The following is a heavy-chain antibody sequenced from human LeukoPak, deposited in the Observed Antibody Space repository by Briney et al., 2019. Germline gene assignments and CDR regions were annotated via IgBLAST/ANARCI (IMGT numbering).Heavy chain of an antibody. V-gene: IGHV3-11*01. CDR2: ISHNGDTI. J-gene: IGHJ4*02. D-gene: IGHD3-22*01. CDR3: ARSQSFLNYYDRSGYYY. Sequence: GGSLRLSCAASGFTFSDCYMSWLRQAPGKGLEWVSYISHNGDTIYYADSVKGRFTVSRDNAKNSLYLQMSSLRADDTALYYCARSQSFLNYYDRSGYYYWGQGTLVTAAS. CDR1: GFTFSDCY.